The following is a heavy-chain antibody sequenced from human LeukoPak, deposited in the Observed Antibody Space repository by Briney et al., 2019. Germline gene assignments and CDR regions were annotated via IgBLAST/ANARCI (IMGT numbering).Heavy chain of an antibody. V-gene: IGHV3-48*03. D-gene: IGHD3-10*01. CDR1: GFTFSSYE. CDR2: ISSSGSTI. Sequence: PGGSLRLSGAASGFTFSSYEMNWVRQAPGKGLEWVSYISSSGSTIYYADSVKGRFTISRDNAKNSLYLQMNSLRAEDKAVYYCASQGYYYGSGSYYSYYYYYMDVWGKGTTVTVSS. CDR3: ASQGYYYGSGSYYSYYYYYMDV. J-gene: IGHJ6*03.